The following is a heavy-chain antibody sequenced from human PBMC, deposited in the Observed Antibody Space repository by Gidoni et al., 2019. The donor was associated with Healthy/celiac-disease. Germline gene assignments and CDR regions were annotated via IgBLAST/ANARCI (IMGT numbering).Heavy chain of an antibody. V-gene: IGHV3-23*04. J-gene: IGHJ6*03. CDR2: ISGSGGST. Sequence: EVQLVESGGGLVQPGGSLRLSCAASGFTFSSYAMSWVRQAPGKGLEWVSAISGSGGSTYYADSVKGRFTISRDNSKNTLYLQMNSLRAEDTAVYYCAKDRVVVVAATYYYYYMDVWGKGTTVTVSS. CDR3: AKDRVVVVAATYYYYYMDV. CDR1: GFTFSSYA. D-gene: IGHD2-15*01.